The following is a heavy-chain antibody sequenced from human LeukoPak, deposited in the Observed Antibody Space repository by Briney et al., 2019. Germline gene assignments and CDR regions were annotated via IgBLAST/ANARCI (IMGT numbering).Heavy chain of an antibody. CDR3: AREAVVAADFDY. CDR2: IYYSGST. Sequence: SQTLSLTCTVSGDSISSGGYYWSWIRQHPGKGLEWIGYIYYSGSTYYNPSLKSRVTISVDTSENQFSLKLSSVTAADTAVYYCAREAVVAADFDYWGQGTLVTVSS. V-gene: IGHV4-31*03. CDR1: GDSISSGGYY. J-gene: IGHJ4*02. D-gene: IGHD2-15*01.